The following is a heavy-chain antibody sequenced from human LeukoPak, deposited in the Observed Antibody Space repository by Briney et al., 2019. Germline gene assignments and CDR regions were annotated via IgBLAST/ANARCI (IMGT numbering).Heavy chain of an antibody. CDR1: GYTFTSYA. D-gene: IGHD2-21*02. Sequence: ASVKVSCKASGYTFTSYAMNGVRQAPGQGLEWMGWINTNTGNPTYAQGFTGRFVFSLDTSVSTAYLQISSLKAEDTAVYYCARNCGGDCDYAFDIWGQGTMVTVSS. CDR3: ARNCGGDCDYAFDI. V-gene: IGHV7-4-1*02. J-gene: IGHJ3*02. CDR2: INTNTGNP.